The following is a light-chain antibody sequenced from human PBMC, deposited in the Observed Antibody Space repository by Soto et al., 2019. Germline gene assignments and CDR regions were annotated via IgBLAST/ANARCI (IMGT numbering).Light chain of an antibody. CDR3: QQYNIWPPLYT. CDR1: QSVSSN. Sequence: EIVMTQSPATLSVSPGERVTLSCRASQSVSSNLAWYQQKPGQAPRLLIYGASSKASGIPARFSGSGSETDFTLTISSLQSEDFAVYYCQQYNIWPPLYTFGQGTKL. V-gene: IGKV3-15*01. J-gene: IGKJ2*01. CDR2: GAS.